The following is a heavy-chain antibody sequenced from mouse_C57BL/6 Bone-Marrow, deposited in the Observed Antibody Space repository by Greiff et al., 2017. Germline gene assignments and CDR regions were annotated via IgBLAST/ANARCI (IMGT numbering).Heavy chain of an antibody. D-gene: IGHD2-3*01. CDR1: GYTFTSYW. J-gene: IGHJ1*03. V-gene: IGHV1-64*01. Sequence: QVQLQQPGAELVKPGASVKLSCKASGYTFTSYWMHWVKQRPGQGLAWIGMIHPNSGSTNYNEKFKSKATLTVDKSSSTAYMQLSSLTSEDSAVYYCADGYYVYWYFDVWGTGTTVTVSS. CDR3: ADGYYVYWYFDV. CDR2: IHPNSGST.